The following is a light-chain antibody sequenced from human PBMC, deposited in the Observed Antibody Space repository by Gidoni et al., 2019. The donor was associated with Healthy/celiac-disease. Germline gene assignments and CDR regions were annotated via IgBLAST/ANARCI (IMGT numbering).Light chain of an antibody. CDR1: QSIRNY. CDR2: GAS. J-gene: IGKJ2*01. CDR3: QQTYSTRMYT. Sequence: DIQMTQSPSSLSASVGDRVTITCRASQSIRNYLNWYQQKPGKAPKLLIYGASSLQSGVPSRFSGSGSGTDFTLTINSLQPEDFATYYCQQTYSTRMYTFGQGTKLEIK. V-gene: IGKV1-39*01.